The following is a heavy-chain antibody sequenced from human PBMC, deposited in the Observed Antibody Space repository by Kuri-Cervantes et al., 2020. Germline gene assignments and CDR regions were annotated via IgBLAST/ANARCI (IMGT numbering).Heavy chain of an antibody. J-gene: IGHJ5*02. CDR1: GGSISSYY. CDR2: IYYSGST. V-gene: IGHV4-59*01. CDR3: ARTEYNWFDP. D-gene: IGHD3-10*01. Sequence: GSLRLSCTVSGGSISSYYWSWIRQPPGKGLEWIGYIYYSGSTNYSPSLKSRVTISVDTSKNQFSLKLSSVTAADTAVYYCARTEYNWFDPWGQGTLVTVSS.